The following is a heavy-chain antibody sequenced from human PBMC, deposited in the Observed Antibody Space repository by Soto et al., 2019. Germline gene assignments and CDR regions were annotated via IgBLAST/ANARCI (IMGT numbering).Heavy chain of an antibody. CDR3: ARWGWGSYGNKTSPTPFDY. Sequence: QVQLQESGPGLVKPSQTLSLTCTVSGGSISSGGYYWSWIRQHPGKGLEWIGYIYHSGSPYYNPSLKSRVIISVDTSKNQFSLKLSSVTAADTAVYYCARWGWGSYGNKTSPTPFDYWGQGTLVTVSS. CDR1: GGSISSGGYY. CDR2: IYHSGSP. J-gene: IGHJ4*02. V-gene: IGHV4-31*03. D-gene: IGHD5-18*01.